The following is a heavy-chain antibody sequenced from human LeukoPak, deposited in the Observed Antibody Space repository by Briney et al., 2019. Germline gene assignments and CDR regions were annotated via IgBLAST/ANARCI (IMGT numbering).Heavy chain of an antibody. CDR1: GCSISTYY. D-gene: IGHD6-19*01. Sequence: PSETLSLTCTVSGCSISTYYWVWIRQSPGKGLEWIRYVSYSGNTNYNPSLKSRVTISVDTSKNQLSLKLSFMTAADTAVYYCARAGYCSATTCQWVPLVWGQETTVTVSS. J-gene: IGHJ6*02. CDR2: VSYSGNT. CDR3: ARAGYCSATTCQWVPLV. V-gene: IGHV4-59*01.